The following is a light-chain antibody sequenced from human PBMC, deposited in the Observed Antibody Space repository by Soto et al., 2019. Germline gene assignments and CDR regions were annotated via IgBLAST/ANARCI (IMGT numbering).Light chain of an antibody. Sequence: EIVLTQSPGTLSLSPGERATLSCRASQSVSSDFLAWYQRKPGQAPRLLIYGASTRATGIPDRFSGSGSGTVFTLTISRLKPEDFAVYDCQQYGDSPITFGQGTRLEIK. V-gene: IGKV3-20*01. CDR2: GAS. J-gene: IGKJ5*01. CDR3: QQYGDSPIT. CDR1: QSVSSDF.